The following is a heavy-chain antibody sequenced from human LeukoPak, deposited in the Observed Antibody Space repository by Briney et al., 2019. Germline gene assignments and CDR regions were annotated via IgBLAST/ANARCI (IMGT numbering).Heavy chain of an antibody. CDR1: GGSLGTNY. CDR2: SSYSGSS. J-gene: IGHJ4*02. Sequence: PSETLSLTCSVSGGSLGTNYWSWIRQVPGKGLEWIGYSSYSGSSNYNPSLKSRVTISVDTSKTQFSLYLNSVTAADTAVYYCARSDTHHIHSSSWHFDYWGQGTLVTVSS. CDR3: ARSDTHHIHSSSWHFDY. V-gene: IGHV4-59*01. D-gene: IGHD6-13*01.